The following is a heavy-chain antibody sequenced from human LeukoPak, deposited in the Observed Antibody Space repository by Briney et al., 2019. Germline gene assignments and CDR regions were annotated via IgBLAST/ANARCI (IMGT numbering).Heavy chain of an antibody. CDR1: GFTFSDYY. Sequence: SGGSLRLSCAVSGFTFSDYYMSWIRQAPGKGLEWVSYISSSGSTIYYADSVKGRFTISRDNAKNSLYLQMNSLRAEDTAVYYCAREEYYDSSGYFDYWGQGTLVTVSS. V-gene: IGHV3-11*04. CDR2: ISSSGSTI. D-gene: IGHD3-22*01. J-gene: IGHJ4*02. CDR3: AREEYYDSSGYFDY.